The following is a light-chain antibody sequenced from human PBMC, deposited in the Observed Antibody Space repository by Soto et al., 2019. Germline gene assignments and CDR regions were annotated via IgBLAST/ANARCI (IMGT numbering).Light chain of an antibody. V-gene: IGKV3-20*01. CDR1: QSVNNNY. CDR3: QQYGSSKFT. CDR2: DTS. J-gene: IGKJ3*01. Sequence: EIVLMQSPGTLSLSPGEGATLSCRASQSVNNNYLAWYQQRPGQAPTVLIFDTSRRATGVPDRFSGSGSGTDFTLRISRVEPDDFAVYYGQQYGSSKFTFGPGTKVNIK.